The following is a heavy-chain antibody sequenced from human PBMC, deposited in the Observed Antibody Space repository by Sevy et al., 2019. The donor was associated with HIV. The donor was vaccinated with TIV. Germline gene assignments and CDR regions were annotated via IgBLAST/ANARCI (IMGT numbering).Heavy chain of an antibody. J-gene: IGHJ3*02. CDR1: GGSVSSGSYY. Sequence: SETLSLTCTVSGGSVSSGSYYWSWIRQPPGKGLEWIGYIYYSGSTNYNPSLKSRVTISVDTSKNKFSLKLSSVTAADTAVYYWARRDYYDSSGYQTHAFDIWGQGTRVTVSS. D-gene: IGHD3-22*01. CDR2: IYYSGST. V-gene: IGHV4-61*01. CDR3: ARRDYYDSSGYQTHAFDI.